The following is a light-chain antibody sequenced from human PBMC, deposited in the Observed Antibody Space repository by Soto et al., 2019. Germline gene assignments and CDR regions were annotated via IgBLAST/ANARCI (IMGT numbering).Light chain of an antibody. Sequence: EIVVTQSPATLSVSPGDRATLSCRASQSVGSNLAWYQQKAGQAPRLLIYDVSTRATGVPVRFGGSGSGTEFTLTISSLQSEDFAVYYCQQYNNWPPWITFGQGTRLEIK. V-gene: IGKV3-15*01. CDR1: QSVGSN. J-gene: IGKJ5*01. CDR2: DVS. CDR3: QQYNNWPPWIT.